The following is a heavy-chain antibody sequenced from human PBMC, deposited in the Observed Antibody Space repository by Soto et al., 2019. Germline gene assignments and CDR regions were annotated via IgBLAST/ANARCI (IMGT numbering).Heavy chain of an antibody. CDR3: AKGSIEYSASVDH. D-gene: IGHD5-12*01. V-gene: IGHV3-23*01. CDR2: ISARGGSS. Sequence: EVQLLESGGGLVQPGGSLRLACAASGFSFSSYAMVWVRQAPGKGLEWVSVISARGGSSYFADSVKGRFTISRDNSKNVLSLEMNSLRAEDTATSFCAKGSIEYSASVDHWGHGTLVLVSS. J-gene: IGHJ4*01. CDR1: GFSFSSYA.